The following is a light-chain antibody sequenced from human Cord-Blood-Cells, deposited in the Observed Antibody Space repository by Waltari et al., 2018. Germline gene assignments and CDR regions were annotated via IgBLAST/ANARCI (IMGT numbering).Light chain of an antibody. CDR2: AAS. V-gene: IGKV1-39*01. CDR3: QQSYSTPYT. J-gene: IGKJ2*01. CDR1: QSISSY. Sequence: QVNQFPFFLSGLLGDRVTITCRASQSISSYLNWYQQKPGKAPKLLIYAASSLQSGVPSRFSGSGSGTDFTLTISSLQPEDFATYYCQQSYSTPYTFGQGTKLEIK.